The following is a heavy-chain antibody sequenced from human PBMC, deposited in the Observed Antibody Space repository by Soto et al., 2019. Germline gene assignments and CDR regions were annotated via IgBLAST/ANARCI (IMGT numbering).Heavy chain of an antibody. D-gene: IGHD3-10*01. J-gene: IGHJ5*02. CDR1: GFTLDDYA. V-gene: IGHV3-9*01. CDR2: ISWNSGNI. CDR3: AKDYGSGTWNWFDP. Sequence: QLGGSLGLSCAASGFTLDDYAMHWVRQAPGKGLEWVSGISWNSGNIAYADSVKGRFTISRDNAKNSLYLQMNSLRAEDTALYYCAKDYGSGTWNWFDPWGQGTLVTVSS.